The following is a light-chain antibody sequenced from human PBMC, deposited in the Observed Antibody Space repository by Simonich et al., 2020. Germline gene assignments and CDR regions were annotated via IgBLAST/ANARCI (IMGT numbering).Light chain of an antibody. V-gene: IGKV4-1*01. CDR2: WAT. CDR1: QSVLYSSNNKNY. CDR3: QQYYSTPPT. J-gene: IGKJ4*01. Sequence: DIVMTQSPDSLAVSLGERATINCKSSQSVLYSSNNKNYLAWYQQKPGQPPKLLIYWATTRESGVPDRCSGSGSGTEFTLTISSLQAEDVAVYYCQQYYSTPPTFGGGTKVEIK.